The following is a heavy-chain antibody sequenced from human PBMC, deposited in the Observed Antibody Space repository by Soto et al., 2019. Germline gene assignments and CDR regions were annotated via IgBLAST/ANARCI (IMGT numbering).Heavy chain of an antibody. CDR2: INPNSGGT. V-gene: IGHV1-2*04. CDR1: GYTFTGYY. J-gene: IGHJ6*02. CDR3: ARERARKWLISFFPCGMDV. Sequence: QVQLVQSGAEVKKPGASVKVSCKASGYTFTGYYMHWVRQAPGQGLEWMGWINPNSGGTNYAQKFQGWVTTTRDTSISTAYMELSRLRSDDTAVYYCARERARKWLISFFPCGMDVWGQGTTVTVSS. D-gene: IGHD3-22*01.